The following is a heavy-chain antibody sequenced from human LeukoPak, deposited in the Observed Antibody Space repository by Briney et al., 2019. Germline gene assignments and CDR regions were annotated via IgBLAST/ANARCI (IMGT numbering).Heavy chain of an antibody. CDR2: IKQDGSEK. D-gene: IGHD3-22*01. J-gene: IGHJ4*02. Sequence: GGSLRLSCAASGFTFSSYWMSWVRQAPGKGLEWVANIKQDGSEKYYVDSVKGRFTISRDNAKNSLYLQMNSLRAEDTAVYYCARAQNQPAVVIYYFDYWGQGTLVTVSS. V-gene: IGHV3-7*01. CDR1: GFTFSSYW. CDR3: ARAQNQPAVVIYYFDY.